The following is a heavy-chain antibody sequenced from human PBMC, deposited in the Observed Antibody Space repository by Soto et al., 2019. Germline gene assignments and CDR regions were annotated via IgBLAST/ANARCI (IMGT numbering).Heavy chain of an antibody. CDR2: IYPGDSDT. V-gene: IGHV5-51*01. J-gene: IGHJ3*02. CDR3: ARVGIAVALNAFDI. CDR1: GYSFTGYW. D-gene: IGHD6-19*01. Sequence: GESLKISCKGSGYSFTGYWIGWVRQMPGKGLEWMVIIYPGDSDTRYSPSFQRQVTISADKSISTAYLQWSSLKASDTAMYYCARVGIAVALNAFDIWGQGTMVTVSS.